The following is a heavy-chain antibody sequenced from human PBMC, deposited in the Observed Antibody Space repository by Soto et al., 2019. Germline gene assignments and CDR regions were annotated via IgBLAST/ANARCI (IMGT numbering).Heavy chain of an antibody. V-gene: IGHV1-69*01. CDR1: GGTFSSYA. CDR2: IIPIFGTA. J-gene: IGHJ6*02. Sequence: QVQLVQSGAEVKKPGSSVKVSCKASGGTFSSYAISWVRQAPGQGLEWKGGIIPIFGTANYAQKFQGRVTITAYESTSAAYVELRSLRSEDTAVSYCAGVGTSNYDFWSGYYGGRYYYYGMAVWGQGTTVTVSS. CDR3: AGVGTSNYDFWSGYYGGRYYYYGMAV. D-gene: IGHD3-3*01.